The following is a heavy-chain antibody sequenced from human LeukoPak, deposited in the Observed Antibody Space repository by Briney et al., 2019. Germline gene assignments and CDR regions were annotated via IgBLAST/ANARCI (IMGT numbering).Heavy chain of an antibody. V-gene: IGHV3-21*01. CDR1: GFTFSSYS. Sequence: GGSLRLSCTASGFTFSSYSMNWVRQAPGKGLEWVSRISSSSSYIYYADSVKGRFTISRDNAKNSLYLQMNSLRAEDTAVYYCARDADIVVVVAATGDAFDIWGQGTMVTVSS. CDR2: ISSSSSYI. J-gene: IGHJ3*02. D-gene: IGHD2-15*01. CDR3: ARDADIVVVVAATGDAFDI.